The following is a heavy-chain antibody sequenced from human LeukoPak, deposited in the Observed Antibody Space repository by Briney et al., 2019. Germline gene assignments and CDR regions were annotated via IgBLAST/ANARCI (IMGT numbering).Heavy chain of an antibody. V-gene: IGHV4-34*01. Sequence: SETLSLTCAVYGGSFSGYYWSWIRQPPGKGLEWIGEINHSGSTNYNPSLKSRVTISVDTSKNQFSLKLSSVTAADTAVYYCARTYYDFWSGLPLPNWFDPWGQGTLVTVSS. CDR2: INHSGST. D-gene: IGHD3-3*01. J-gene: IGHJ5*02. CDR1: GGSFSGYY. CDR3: ARTYYDFWSGLPLPNWFDP.